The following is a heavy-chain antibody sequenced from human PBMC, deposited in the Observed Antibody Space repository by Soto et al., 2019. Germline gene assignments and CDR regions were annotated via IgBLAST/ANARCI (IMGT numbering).Heavy chain of an antibody. CDR1: GFTFSNAW. V-gene: IGHV3-15*07. J-gene: IGHJ3*02. D-gene: IGHD3-22*01. Sequence: GGSLRLSCAASGFTFSNAWMNWARQAPGKGLEWVGRIKSKTDGGTTDYAAPVKGRFTISRDDTKNTLYLQMNSLKTEDTAVYYCATAAYYYDSGPGAFDIWGQGRMFTVSS. CDR2: IKSKTDGGTT. CDR3: ATAAYYYDSGPGAFDI.